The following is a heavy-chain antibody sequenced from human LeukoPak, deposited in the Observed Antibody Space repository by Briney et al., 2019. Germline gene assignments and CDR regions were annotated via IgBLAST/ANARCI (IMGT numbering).Heavy chain of an antibody. V-gene: IGHV4-34*01. J-gene: IGHJ5*02. Sequence: GSLRLSCVASGFTFGKYWMSWVRQPPGKGLEWIGEINHSGSTNYNPSLKSRVTISVDTSKNQFSLKLSSVTAADTAVYYCASLASGYPTPNWFDPWGQGTLVTVSS. CDR1: GFTFGKYW. D-gene: IGHD3-22*01. CDR3: ASLASGYPTPNWFDP. CDR2: INHSGST.